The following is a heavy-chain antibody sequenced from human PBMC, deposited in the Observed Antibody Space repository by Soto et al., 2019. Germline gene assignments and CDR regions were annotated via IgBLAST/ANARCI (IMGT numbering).Heavy chain of an antibody. CDR2: ISSSSSYI. CDR3: ANLGYCTNGVCYRPYDAFDI. CDR1: GFTFSSYS. D-gene: IGHD2-8*01. Sequence: TGGSLRLSCAASGFTFSSYSMNWVRQAPGKGLEWVSSISSSSSYIYYADSVKGRFTISRDNAKNSLYLQMNSLRAEDTAVYYCANLGYCTNGVCYRPYDAFDIWGQGTMVTVSS. J-gene: IGHJ3*02. V-gene: IGHV3-21*01.